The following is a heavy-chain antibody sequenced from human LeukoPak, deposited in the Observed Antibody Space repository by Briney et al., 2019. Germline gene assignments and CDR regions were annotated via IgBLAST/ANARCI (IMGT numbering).Heavy chain of an antibody. CDR1: GFTFSNYA. CDR2: ISYDGTNK. Sequence: PGGSLRLSCAASGFTFSNYAMDWVRQAPGKGLEWVAVISYDGTNKYYADSVRGRFTLSRDNSKNTVYLQMNSLRAEDTAVYYCATPLTGLHYWGQGTVVTVSS. D-gene: IGHD1-14*01. CDR3: ATPLTGLHY. V-gene: IGHV3-30-3*01. J-gene: IGHJ4*02.